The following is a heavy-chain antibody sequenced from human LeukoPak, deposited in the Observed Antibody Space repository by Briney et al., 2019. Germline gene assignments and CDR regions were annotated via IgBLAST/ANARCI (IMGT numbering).Heavy chain of an antibody. CDR2: INPNSGAT. D-gene: IGHD6-13*01. J-gene: IGHJ4*02. Sequence: ASVKVSCKASAYTFTDYYMHWVRQAPGQGLEWMGWINPNSGATNYAQKFQGRVTMTRDTSISTAYMELSRLRSDDTAVYYCAREVAAGSFDYWGQGTLVTVSS. V-gene: IGHV1-2*02. CDR1: AYTFTDYY. CDR3: AREVAAGSFDY.